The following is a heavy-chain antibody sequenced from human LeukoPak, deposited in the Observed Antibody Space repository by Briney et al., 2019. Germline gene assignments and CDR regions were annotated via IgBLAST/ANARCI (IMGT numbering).Heavy chain of an antibody. J-gene: IGHJ6*02. CDR3: ARDGQDTIFGVVIVPPLSYYYYYGMDV. V-gene: IGHV1-18*01. Sequence: ASVKVSCKASGYTFTSYGISWVRQAPGQGLEWMGWISAYNGNTNYAQKLQGRVTMTTGTSTSTAYMELRSLRSDDTAVYYCARDGQDTIFGVVIVPPLSYYYYYGMDVWGQGTTVTVSS. CDR2: ISAYNGNT. D-gene: IGHD3-3*01. CDR1: GYTFTSYG.